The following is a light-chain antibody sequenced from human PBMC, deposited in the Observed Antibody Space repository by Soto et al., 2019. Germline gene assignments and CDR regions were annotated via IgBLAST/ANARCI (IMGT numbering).Light chain of an antibody. CDR2: GNN. CDR3: QSYDSSLSGWV. Sequence: QAVVTQPPSVSGAPGQRVTISCTGSSSNIGAGSDVYWYQQLPGTAPKLLIYGNNNRPSGVPDRFSGSKSGTSGSLAITGLQAEDEADYYCQSYDSSLSGWVFGGGTKLTVL. J-gene: IGLJ3*02. V-gene: IGLV1-40*01. CDR1: SSNIGAGSD.